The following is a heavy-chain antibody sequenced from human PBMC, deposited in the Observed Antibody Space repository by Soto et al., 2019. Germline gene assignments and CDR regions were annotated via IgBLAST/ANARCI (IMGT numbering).Heavy chain of an antibody. Sequence: EVQLLESGGGLVQPGGSLRLSCAASGFTFSSYAMSWVRQAPGKGLEWVSAISGSGGSTYYADSVKGRFTISRDNSKNTLYLQMNSLRAEDTAVYYCANIAVRGPSSGWESLDYWGQGTLVTVSS. J-gene: IGHJ4*02. CDR3: ANIAVRGPSSGWESLDY. CDR1: GFTFSSYA. CDR2: ISGSGGST. D-gene: IGHD6-19*01. V-gene: IGHV3-23*01.